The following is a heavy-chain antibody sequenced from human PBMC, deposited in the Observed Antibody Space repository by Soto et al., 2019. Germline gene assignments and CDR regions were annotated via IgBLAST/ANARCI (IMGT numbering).Heavy chain of an antibody. D-gene: IGHD2-2*01. CDR1: GYTFTSYG. V-gene: IGHV1-18*01. J-gene: IGHJ6*02. CDR2: ISASNGNT. CDR3: ARDRGFSSTSCYLVDYYYYGRDV. Sequence: GASVKVSCKASGYTFTSYGISWVRQAPGEGLEWMGWISASNGNTNYAQKLQGRVTMTTDTPTSTAYMELRSLRSDDTAVYYCARDRGFSSTSCYLVDYYYYGRDVWLQGTTVTVS.